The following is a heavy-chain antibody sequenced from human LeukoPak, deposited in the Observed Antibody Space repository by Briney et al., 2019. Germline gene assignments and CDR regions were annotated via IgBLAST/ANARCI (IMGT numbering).Heavy chain of an antibody. D-gene: IGHD1-26*01. V-gene: IGHV4-61*08. Sequence: SETLSLTCSVSGGSVGSAGYYWSRIRQPPGGGLEWIGYIYYIRNTNYNPSLKSRVTMSLDPSKNEFSLRLNSVTAADTAVYYCARTQSQSGSYRYYFGYWGQGTLVTVSS. CDR2: IYYIRNT. CDR1: GGSVGSAGYY. CDR3: ARTQSQSGSYRYYFGY. J-gene: IGHJ4*02.